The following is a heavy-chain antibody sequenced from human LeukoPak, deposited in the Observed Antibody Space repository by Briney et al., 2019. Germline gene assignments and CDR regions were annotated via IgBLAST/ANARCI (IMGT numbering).Heavy chain of an antibody. CDR3: ARVGATSSY. J-gene: IGHJ4*02. Sequence: PSETLSLTCTVSGGSVSSGSYYWSWLRQPPGKGLEWIGYIYYSGGTNYNPSLKSRVTISVDTSKNQFSLKLSSVTAADTAVYYCARVGATSSYWGQGTLVTVSS. CDR2: IYYSGGT. CDR1: GGSVSSGSYY. V-gene: IGHV4-61*01. D-gene: IGHD1-26*01.